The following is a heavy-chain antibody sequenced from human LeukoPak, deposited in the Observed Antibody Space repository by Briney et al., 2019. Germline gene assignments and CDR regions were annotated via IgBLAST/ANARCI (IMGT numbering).Heavy chain of an antibody. D-gene: IGHD6-19*01. V-gene: IGHV1-8*01. CDR1: GYTFTKND. CDR3: TRGRAAGD. Sequence: ASVRFSCKASGYTFTKNDINWVRQAAGQGIEWMGWVSPDSGDTNYAPNLRGRITMTTDTSINTAYMELTSLTSEDTPIYYCTRGRAAGDWGQGTLVTVS. CDR2: VSPDSGDT. J-gene: IGHJ4*02.